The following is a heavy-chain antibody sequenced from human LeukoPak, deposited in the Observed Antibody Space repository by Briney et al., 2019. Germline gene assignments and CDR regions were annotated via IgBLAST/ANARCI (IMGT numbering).Heavy chain of an antibody. CDR1: GFTFSSYW. J-gene: IGHJ6*03. D-gene: IGHD2-2*01. CDR2: IKRDGSEK. V-gene: IGHV3-7*01. Sequence: GGSLRLSCAASGFTFSSYWMSWVRQAPGKGREWVAYIKRDGSEKYYVDSVKGRFTISRDNAKNSLYLQMNSLRAEDTAVYYCARAGSSTIHYYYYYMDVWGKGTTVTVSS. CDR3: ARAGSSTIHYYYYYMDV.